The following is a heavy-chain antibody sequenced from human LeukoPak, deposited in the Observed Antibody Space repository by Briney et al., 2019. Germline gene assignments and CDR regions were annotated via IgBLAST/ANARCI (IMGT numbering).Heavy chain of an antibody. J-gene: IGHJ4*02. CDR1: GGSISSSSYY. V-gene: IGHV4-39*07. CDR2: IYYSGST. Sequence: SETLSLTCTVSGGSISSSSYYWGWIRQPPGKGLEWIGSIYYSGSTYYNPSLKSRVTISVDTSKNQFSLKLSSVTAADTAVYYCARDPDGRGSGSHPMGYFDYWGQGTLVTVSS. D-gene: IGHD3-10*01. CDR3: ARDPDGRGSGSHPMGYFDY.